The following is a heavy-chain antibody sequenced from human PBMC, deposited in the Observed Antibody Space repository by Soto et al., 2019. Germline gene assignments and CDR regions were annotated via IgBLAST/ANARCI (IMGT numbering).Heavy chain of an antibody. Sequence: ASVKVSCKASGGTFSSYAISWVRQAPGQGLEWMGGIIPIFGTANYAQKFQGRVTITADESTSTAYMELSSLRSEDTAVYYCASPGEYDSSGYYYMRRGFSYDYWGQGTLVTVSS. D-gene: IGHD3-22*01. J-gene: IGHJ4*02. CDR3: ASPGEYDSSGYYYMRRGFSYDY. CDR1: GGTFSSYA. CDR2: IIPIFGTA. V-gene: IGHV1-69*13.